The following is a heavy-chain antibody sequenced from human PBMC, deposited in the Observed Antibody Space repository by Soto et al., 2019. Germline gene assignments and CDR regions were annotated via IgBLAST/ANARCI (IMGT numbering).Heavy chain of an antibody. CDR2: TIPLFGTT. D-gene: IGHD3-10*01. V-gene: IGHV1-69*01. CDR3: VAELDFGKLSVV. Sequence: QVQLVQSGVEVKKPGSSVRVSCKASGDTFKNSVISWVRQAPGQGLEWMGGTIPLFGTTDDAQKFQGRLTITTDESTTTAYMEVSRLISEDTAVYYCVAELDFGKLSVVWGQGTTVIVSS. J-gene: IGHJ6*02. CDR1: GDTFKNSV.